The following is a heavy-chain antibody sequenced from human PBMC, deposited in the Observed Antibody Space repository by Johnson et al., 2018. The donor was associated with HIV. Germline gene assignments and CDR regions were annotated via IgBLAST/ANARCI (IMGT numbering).Heavy chain of an antibody. D-gene: IGHD2-15*01. V-gene: IGHV3-74*02. CDR2: INSDGSSI. CDR3: ARQGPGYCSGSGCYYDAFDL. J-gene: IGHJ3*01. CDR1: GFTFSSYW. Sequence: VQLVESGGGLVQPGGSLRLSCAASGFTFSSYWMHWVRQAPGKGLVWVSRINSDGSSITYADFAKGRFTISRDNAKDTVYLQMTSLRAEDTAVYYCARQGPGYCSGSGCYYDAFDLWGQGTMVTVSS.